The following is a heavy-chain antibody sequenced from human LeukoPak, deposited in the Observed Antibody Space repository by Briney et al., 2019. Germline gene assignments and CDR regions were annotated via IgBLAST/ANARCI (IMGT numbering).Heavy chain of an antibody. J-gene: IGHJ4*02. CDR1: GFSLSSSG. CDR3: AREGFLDY. Sequence: GGSLRLSCAASGFSLSSSGMHWVRQAPGKGLEWVANTNQDGSAKNYVDSVRGRFTISRDNAENSLYLQMNSLRAEDTAVYYCAREGFLDYWGQGTLVTVSS. CDR2: TNQDGSAK. D-gene: IGHD2/OR15-2a*01. V-gene: IGHV3-7*01.